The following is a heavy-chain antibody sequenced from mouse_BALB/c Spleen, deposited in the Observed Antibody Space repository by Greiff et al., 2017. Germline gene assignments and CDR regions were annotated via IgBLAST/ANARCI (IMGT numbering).Heavy chain of an antibody. CDR2: INPSSGYT. CDR3: ARRGTTVVATEVDY. D-gene: IGHD1-1*01. V-gene: IGHV1-4*01. Sequence: VQLVESGAELARPGASVKMSCKASGYTFTSYTMHWVKQRPGQGLEWIGYINPSSGYTNYNQKFKDKATLTADKSSSTAYMQLSSLTSEDSAVYYCARRGTTVVATEVDYWGQGTSVTVSS. J-gene: IGHJ4*01. CDR1: GYTFTSYT.